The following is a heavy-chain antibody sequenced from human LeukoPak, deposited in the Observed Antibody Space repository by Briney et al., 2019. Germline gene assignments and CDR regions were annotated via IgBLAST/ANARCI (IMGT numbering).Heavy chain of an antibody. CDR2: IKQDGSEK. CDR1: GFTFSSYW. Sequence: GGSLRLSCAASGFTFSSYWMHWVRQAPGKGLEWVANIKQDGSEKYYVDSVKGRFTISRDNAKNSLFLQMNSLRAEDTAVYYCARDWQWQQLDGDAFDIWGQGTMVTVSS. J-gene: IGHJ3*02. V-gene: IGHV3-7*04. CDR3: ARDWQWQQLDGDAFDI. D-gene: IGHD6-13*01.